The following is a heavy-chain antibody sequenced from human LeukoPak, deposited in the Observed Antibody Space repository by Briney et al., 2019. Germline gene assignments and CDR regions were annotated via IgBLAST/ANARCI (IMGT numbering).Heavy chain of an antibody. CDR1: GYTFTSYG. CDR3: ARIRAMVYFLDY. CDR2: ISAYNGDT. V-gene: IGHV1-18*01. Sequence: ASVKVSCKASGYTFTSYGISWVRQAPGQGLEWMGWISAYNGDTNYAQKLQGRVTMTTDTSTSTAYMELRSLRSDDTAVYYCARIRAMVYFLDYWGQGTLVTVSS. D-gene: IGHD5-18*01. J-gene: IGHJ4*02.